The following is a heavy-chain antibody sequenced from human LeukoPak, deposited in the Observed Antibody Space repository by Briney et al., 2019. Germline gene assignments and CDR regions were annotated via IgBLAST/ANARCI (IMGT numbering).Heavy chain of an antibody. CDR2: ISGGGGST. J-gene: IGHJ4*02. V-gene: IGHV3-23*01. CDR1: GFTFSSYV. CDR3: AEMVRGVIINY. D-gene: IGHD3-10*01. Sequence: GGSLRLSCAASGFTFSSYVMNWVRQAPGKGLEWVSAISGGGGSTYYADSVKGRFTISRDNSKNTLYLQMNSLRAEDTAVYYCAEMVRGVIINYWGQGTLVTVSS.